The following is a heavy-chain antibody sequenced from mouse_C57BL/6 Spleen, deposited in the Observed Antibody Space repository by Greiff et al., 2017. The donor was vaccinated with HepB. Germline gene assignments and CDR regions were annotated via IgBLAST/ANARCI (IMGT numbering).Heavy chain of an antibody. CDR2: IHPNSGST. V-gene: IGHV1-64*01. J-gene: IGHJ1*03. CDR3: ASEVPYWYFDV. CDR1: GYTFTSYW. Sequence: QVQLQQPGAELVKPGASVKLSCKASGYTFTSYWMHWVKQRPGQGLEWIGMIHPNSGSTNYNEKFKSKATLTVDKSSSTAYMQLSSLTSEDSAVYYCASEVPYWYFDVWGTGTTVTVSS.